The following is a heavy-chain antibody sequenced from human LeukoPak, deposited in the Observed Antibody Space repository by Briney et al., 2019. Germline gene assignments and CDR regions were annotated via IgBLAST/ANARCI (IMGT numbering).Heavy chain of an antibody. D-gene: IGHD5-12*01. Sequence: PSETLSLTCTVSGGSISSYHWSWIRQPPGKGLEWIGYIYYSGSTNYNPSLKSRVTISVDTSKNQFSLKLSSVTAADTAVYYCAREVVATFDYWGQRTLVTVSS. J-gene: IGHJ4*02. CDR1: GGSISSYH. CDR2: IYYSGST. V-gene: IGHV4-59*01. CDR3: AREVVATFDY.